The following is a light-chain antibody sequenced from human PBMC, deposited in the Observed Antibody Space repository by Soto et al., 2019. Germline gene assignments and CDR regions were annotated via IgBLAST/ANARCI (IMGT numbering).Light chain of an antibody. CDR3: QQYSKWPIT. Sequence: EIVLTQSPGTLSLSPGKRATLSCRASQSVSNFLAWYQQKPGQAPRLLIYDTSNRATGIPARFSGSGSGTDFTPTINNLDPEDFAVYYCQQYSKWPITFGQGTRLEIK. CDR1: QSVSNF. J-gene: IGKJ5*01. CDR2: DTS. V-gene: IGKV3-11*01.